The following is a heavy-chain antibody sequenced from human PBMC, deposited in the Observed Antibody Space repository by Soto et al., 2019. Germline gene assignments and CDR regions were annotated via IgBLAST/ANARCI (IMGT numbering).Heavy chain of an antibody. Sequence: ASVKVSCKASGYIFTAYSMHWVRQAPGQGLEWMGVVNPSGGSTNYAQKFQGRITMTRDTSTSTVYMDLSSPTSEDTAVYYCAREENCSDGICYSEYFQRWGQGTLVTVSS. J-gene: IGHJ1*01. V-gene: IGHV1-46*01. D-gene: IGHD2-15*01. CDR2: VNPSGGST. CDR3: AREENCSDGICYSEYFQR. CDR1: GYIFTAYS.